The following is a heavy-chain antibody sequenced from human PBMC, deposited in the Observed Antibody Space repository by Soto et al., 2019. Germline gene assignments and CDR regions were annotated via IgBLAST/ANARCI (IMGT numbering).Heavy chain of an antibody. CDR2: ISAHNGNT. CDR1: GYTFTSYG. J-gene: IGHJ4*02. V-gene: IGHV1-18*01. Sequence: QVQLVQSGAEVKKPGASVKVSCKASGYTFTSYGISWVRQAPGQGLEWMGWISAHNGNTNYAQKLQGRVTMTTDTSTSKAYVELRGLRSDDTAVYLCARLLNDGLCDDWGQGTLVTVSS. D-gene: IGHD3-10*01. CDR3: ARLLNDGLCDD.